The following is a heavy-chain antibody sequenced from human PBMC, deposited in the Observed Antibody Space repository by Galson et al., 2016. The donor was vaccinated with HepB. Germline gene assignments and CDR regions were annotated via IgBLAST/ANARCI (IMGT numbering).Heavy chain of an antibody. Sequence: SVKVSCKASGYTFTGYYIHWVRQTPGQGLEWMGWINPYNSDTNYAQKFQCRVTMTRDTSISTAYMDLNRLRSDDSAVYYCARGEVVVTGILAVRYFDYWGQGTLVTVSS. CDR2: INPYNSDT. D-gene: IGHD2-21*02. CDR1: GYTFTGYY. CDR3: ARGEVVVTGILAVRYFDY. V-gene: IGHV1-2*02. J-gene: IGHJ4*02.